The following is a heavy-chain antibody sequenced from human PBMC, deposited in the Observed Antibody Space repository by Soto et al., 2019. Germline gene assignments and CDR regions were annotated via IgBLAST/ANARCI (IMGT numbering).Heavy chain of an antibody. V-gene: IGHV1-2*02. CDR1: GYSISAYY. CDR3: GRDDYGNFPY. Sequence: QVQLVQSGTEVKKPGASVKVSCQASGYSISAYYIHWVRQAPGQGLERMGWIDPKNGGTVSAQKFQGRLTMTRDTSSSTVYMDQSGLTSDDTALYYCGRDDYGNFPYWGQGSLVTVSS. CDR2: IDPKNGGT. D-gene: IGHD3-10*01. J-gene: IGHJ4*02.